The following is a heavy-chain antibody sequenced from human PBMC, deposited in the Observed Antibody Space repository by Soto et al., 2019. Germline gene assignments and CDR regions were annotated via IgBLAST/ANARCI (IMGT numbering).Heavy chain of an antibody. Sequence: GGSLRLSCLASGFSFNSFNMNWIRRAPGRGLEWVASISVSGDNIYYGDSMQGRFTISRDNSKRSVFLDLNSLRVEDTAVYYCARDLGLLKSMFDYWGQGTLVTVSS. CDR1: GFSFNSFN. D-gene: IGHD2-8*01. J-gene: IGHJ4*02. CDR2: ISVSGDNI. CDR3: ARDLGLLKSMFDY. V-gene: IGHV3-21*01.